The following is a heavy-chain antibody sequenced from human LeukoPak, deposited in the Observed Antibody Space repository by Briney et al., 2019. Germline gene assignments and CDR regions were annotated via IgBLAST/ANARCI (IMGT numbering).Heavy chain of an antibody. V-gene: IGHV1-8*03. CDR3: ARAGPLPRRVPAATRFGRGYYMDV. J-gene: IGHJ6*03. Sequence: ASVKVSCKASGYTFTSYDINWVRQATGRGLEWMGWMNPNSGNTGYAQKFQGRVTITRNTSISTPYMELSSLRSEDTAVYYCARAGPLPRRVPAATRFGRGYYMDVWGKGTTVTVSS. CDR2: MNPNSGNT. CDR1: GYTFTSYD. D-gene: IGHD2-2*01.